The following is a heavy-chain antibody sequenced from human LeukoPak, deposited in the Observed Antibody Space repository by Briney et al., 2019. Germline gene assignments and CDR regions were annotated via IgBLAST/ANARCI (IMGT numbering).Heavy chain of an antibody. D-gene: IGHD1-14*01. Sequence: EGSLRLSCAGSGFTFGGYGMHWFRQTPGKGLEWVAVIAYDGSRAFYADSVKGRFTISRDNSKNTMSVQMDDLRAEDTAVYYCTRYNNDHFDYWGQGTLVNVSS. CDR1: GFTFGGYG. J-gene: IGHJ4*02. CDR2: IAYDGSRA. CDR3: TRYNNDHFDY. V-gene: IGHV3-33*01.